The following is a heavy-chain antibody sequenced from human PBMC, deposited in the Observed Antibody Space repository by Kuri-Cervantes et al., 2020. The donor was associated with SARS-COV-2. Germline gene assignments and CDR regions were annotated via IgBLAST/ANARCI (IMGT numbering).Heavy chain of an antibody. D-gene: IGHD1-26*01. J-gene: IGHJ5*02. V-gene: IGHV3-73*01. CDR2: IRSKANNFAT. Sequence: GGSLRLSCEASGFTFSSSAIHWVRQASGKGLEWVGRIRSKANNFATAYAAPVKGRFTISRDDSKNTTYLQMNSLKAEDTAVYYCTTLLNWFDPWGQGTLVNVSS. CDR1: GFTFSSSA. CDR3: TTLLNWFDP.